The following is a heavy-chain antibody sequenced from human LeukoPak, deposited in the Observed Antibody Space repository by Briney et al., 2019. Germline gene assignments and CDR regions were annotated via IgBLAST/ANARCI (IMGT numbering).Heavy chain of an antibody. Sequence: GGSLRLSCAASGFTFSSYSMNWVRQAPGKGLEWVSSISSSSSYMYYADSVKGRLTISRDNAKNSLYLQMNSLRAEDTAVYYCARESKRDSSGWYSYWGQGTLVTVSS. CDR2: ISSSSSYM. V-gene: IGHV3-21*01. D-gene: IGHD6-19*01. CDR3: ARESKRDSSGWYSY. CDR1: GFTFSSYS. J-gene: IGHJ4*02.